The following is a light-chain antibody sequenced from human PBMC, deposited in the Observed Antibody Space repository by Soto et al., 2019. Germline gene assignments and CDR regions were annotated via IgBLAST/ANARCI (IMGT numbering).Light chain of an antibody. J-gene: IGLJ1*01. CDR1: SSNIGAGYD. Sequence: QSVLTQPPSASGSPGQRVTISCTGSSSNIGAGYDVHWYQQLPGKAPKLLIYGNSKRPSGVPDRFSGSKSGTSASLPITGLQDEDEEDYYCQSYDSSLSGYVFGSGTKLTVL. V-gene: IGLV1-40*01. CDR2: GNS. CDR3: QSYDSSLSGYV.